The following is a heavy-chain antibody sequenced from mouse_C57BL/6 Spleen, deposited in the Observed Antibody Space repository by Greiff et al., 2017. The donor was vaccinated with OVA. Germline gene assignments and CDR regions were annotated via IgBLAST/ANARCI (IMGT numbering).Heavy chain of an antibody. Sequence: VQLQQSGPELVKPGASVKISCKASGYSFTDYNMNWVKQGNGKSLEWIGVINPNYGTTSYNQKFKGKATLTVDQSSSTAYMQLNSLTSEDSAVYYCARSGYGSSRGPWFAYWGQGTLVTVSA. CDR2: INPNYGTT. CDR1: GYSFTDYN. D-gene: IGHD1-1*01. J-gene: IGHJ3*01. CDR3: ARSGYGSSRGPWFAY. V-gene: IGHV1-39*01.